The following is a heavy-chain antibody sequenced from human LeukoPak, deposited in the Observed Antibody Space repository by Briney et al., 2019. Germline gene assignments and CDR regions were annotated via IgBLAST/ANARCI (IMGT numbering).Heavy chain of an antibody. CDR3: ARDLWFWAGPPQDVLVGDDH. CDR1: GFTFSSYS. Sequence: AGSLRLSCAASGFTFSSYSMSWVRQAPGKGLEWVSSISATTAYISYADSVKGRFTISRDNTKKSLWLQMSSLRAEDTAIYYGARDLWFWAGPPQDVLVGDDHWGEGTLVSVSS. D-gene: IGHD3/OR15-3a*01. J-gene: IGHJ5*02. CDR2: ISATTAYI. V-gene: IGHV3-21*01.